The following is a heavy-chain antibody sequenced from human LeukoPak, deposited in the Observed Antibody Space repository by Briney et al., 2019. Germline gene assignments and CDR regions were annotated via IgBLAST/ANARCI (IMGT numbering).Heavy chain of an antibody. CDR1: GGSITSYY. CDR3: ARRVYGSGSYYFDY. D-gene: IGHD3-10*01. V-gene: IGHV4-4*09. Sequence: SETLSLTCTVSGGSITSYYWSWIRQPPGKGLEWIGNIYSSGSTNCNPSLQSRVTISVDTSKNQFSLKLTSVTAADTAVFYCARRVYGSGSYYFDYWGQGTLVTVSS. J-gene: IGHJ4*02. CDR2: IYSSGST.